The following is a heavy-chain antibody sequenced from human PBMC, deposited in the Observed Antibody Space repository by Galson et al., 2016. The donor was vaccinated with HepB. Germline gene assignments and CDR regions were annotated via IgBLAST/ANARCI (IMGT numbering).Heavy chain of an antibody. CDR2: ITPHFTAP. Sequence: SVKVSCKASGYTFTGFYIHWVRQAPGHGIEWMGGITPHFTAPNYPQTFQGRVTITADETTNTAYMELNSLRSEDTAVYFCAGSYGNNHPRRGLDVWCQGTTVSVSS. J-gene: IGHJ6*02. V-gene: IGHV1-69*13. CDR3: AGSYGNNHPRRGLDV. CDR1: GYTFTGFY. D-gene: IGHD1-14*01.